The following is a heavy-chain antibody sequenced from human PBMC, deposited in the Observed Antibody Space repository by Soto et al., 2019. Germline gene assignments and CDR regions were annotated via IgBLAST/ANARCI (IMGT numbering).Heavy chain of an antibody. CDR3: ARDSGGSGSYPTSRYYGMDV. J-gene: IGHJ6*02. D-gene: IGHD3-10*01. CDR2: ISYDGSNK. Sequence: ESVGGVVQPGRSLRLSCAASGFTFSSYAMHWVRQAPGKGLEWVAVISYDGSNKYYADSVKGRFTISRDNSKNTLYLQMNSLRAEDTAVYYCARDSGGSGSYPTSRYYGMDVWGQGTTVTVSS. CDR1: GFTFSSYA. V-gene: IGHV3-30-3*01.